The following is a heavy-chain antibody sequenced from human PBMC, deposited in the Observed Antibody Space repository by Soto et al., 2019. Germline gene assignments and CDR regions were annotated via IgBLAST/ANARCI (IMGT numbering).Heavy chain of an antibody. J-gene: IGHJ6*02. Sequence: SETLSLTCTVSGGSVSSGSYYWSWIRQPPGKGLEWIGYIYYSGSTNCNPSLKSRVTISVDTSKNQFSLKLSSVTAADTAVYYCASLSVGYYYYGMDVWGQGTTVTVSS. V-gene: IGHV4-61*01. CDR1: GGSVSSGSYY. CDR3: ASLSVGYYYYGMDV. CDR2: IYYSGST.